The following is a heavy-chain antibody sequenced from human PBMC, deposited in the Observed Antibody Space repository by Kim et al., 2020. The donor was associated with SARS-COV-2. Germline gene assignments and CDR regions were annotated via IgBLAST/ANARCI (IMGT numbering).Heavy chain of an antibody. Sequence: NFAQKSQGRHTITADESTSTAYMELTSLTSDDTAVYYCARERDVPSPVFHIWGQGTMVTVSS. V-gene: IGHV1-69*01. CDR3: ARERDVPSPVFHI. D-gene: IGHD2-2*01. J-gene: IGHJ3*02.